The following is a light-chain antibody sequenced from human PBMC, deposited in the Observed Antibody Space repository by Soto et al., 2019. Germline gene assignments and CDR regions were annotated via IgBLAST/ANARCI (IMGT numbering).Light chain of an antibody. V-gene: IGKV2-28*01. Sequence: DIVMTQSPLSLPVTPGEAASISCRSSQSVLNSDDYNRMDWYLQKPGRSPQLLIYLGSNRASGVPDRFSGSGSGTDFTLTISRVEAEDVGVYYCMQALQTPWTFVQGTKVEIK. CDR3: MQALQTPWT. J-gene: IGKJ1*01. CDR1: QSVLNSDDYNR. CDR2: LGS.